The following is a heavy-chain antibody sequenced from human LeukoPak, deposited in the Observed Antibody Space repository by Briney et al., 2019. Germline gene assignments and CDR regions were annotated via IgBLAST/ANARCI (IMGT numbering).Heavy chain of an antibody. V-gene: IGHV1-2*02. J-gene: IGHJ4*02. CDR1: GGAFTNYA. CDR2: INPNSGGT. D-gene: IGHD1-14*01. Sequence: ASVKVSCTASGGAFTNYAISWVRQAPGQGLEWMGWINPNSGGTNYAQKFQGRVTMTRDTSISTAYMELSRLRSDDTAVYYCARGSSSWPATETYYFDYWGQGTLVTVSS. CDR3: ARGSSSWPATETYYFDY.